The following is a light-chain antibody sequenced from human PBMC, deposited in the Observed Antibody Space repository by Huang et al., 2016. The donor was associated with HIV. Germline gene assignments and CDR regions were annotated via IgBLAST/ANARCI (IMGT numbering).Light chain of an antibody. Sequence: DIQMTQSPSSLSASVGDRVTITCRASQSITTYVNWYQQKPGTAPKLLIYAASSLQSGVPSRFSGSGSGTDFTLTISSLQPEDFATYYCQQSYSTPPTFDQGTKLDIK. J-gene: IGKJ2*01. V-gene: IGKV1-39*01. CDR2: AAS. CDR3: QQSYSTPPT. CDR1: QSITTY.